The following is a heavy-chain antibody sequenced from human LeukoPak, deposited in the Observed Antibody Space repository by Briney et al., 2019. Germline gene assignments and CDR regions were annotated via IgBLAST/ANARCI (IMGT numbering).Heavy chain of an antibody. D-gene: IGHD1-26*01. CDR3: ARFSGSYQDY. CDR2: IYYSGST. Sequence: SETLSLTCTVSGGSISSSSYYWGWIRQPPGKGLEWIGSIYYSGSTYYNPSLKSRVTISADTSKNQFSLKLSSVTAADTAVYYCARFSGSYQDYWGQGTLVTVSS. J-gene: IGHJ4*02. CDR1: GGSISSSSYY. V-gene: IGHV4-39*01.